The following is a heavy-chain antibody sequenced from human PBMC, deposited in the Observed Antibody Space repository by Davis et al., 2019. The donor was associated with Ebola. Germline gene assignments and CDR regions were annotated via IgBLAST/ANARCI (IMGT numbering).Heavy chain of an antibody. CDR2: IDWHDDK. CDR3: ARLSYYDNNGYSRAFDI. J-gene: IGHJ3*02. D-gene: IGHD3-22*01. CDR1: GFSLSTRGMC. Sequence: SGPTLVKPTQTLTLTCTFSGFSLSTRGMCVSWIRQPPGKALEWLARIDWHDDKYYSTSLKTRLTISKDTSKNQVVLRLTNMDPVDTATYFCARLSYYDNNGYSRAFDIWGQGTAVTVSS. V-gene: IGHV2-70*11.